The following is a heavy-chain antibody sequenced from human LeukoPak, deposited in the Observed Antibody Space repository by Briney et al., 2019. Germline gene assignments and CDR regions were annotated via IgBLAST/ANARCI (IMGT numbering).Heavy chain of an antibody. CDR2: ITTSTTVPHI. V-gene: IGHV3-21*01. J-gene: IGHJ6*02. Sequence: PGESLRLSCAASGFTFSTYSMNWVRQAPGRGLEWVSSITTSTTVPHIFYADSVTGRFTISRDNADNSLFLQMNSLRAEDTAVYYCARALGGPQDYYYGMDVCGQGTTVTVSS. D-gene: IGHD3-16*01. CDR1: GFTFSTYS. CDR3: ARALGGPQDYYYGMDV.